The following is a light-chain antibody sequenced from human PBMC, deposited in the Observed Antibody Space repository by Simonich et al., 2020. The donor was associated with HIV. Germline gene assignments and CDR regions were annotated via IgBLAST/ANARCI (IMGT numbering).Light chain of an antibody. CDR1: QSISSY. Sequence: DIQMSQSPSSLSASVGDRVTITARASQSISSYLNWYQQKPGKAPKPLIYAAYSFQSGVPSRFSGRGSGTEFTLTIRSLQPDDFATYYCQQYNSYSYTFGQGTKLEIK. J-gene: IGKJ2*01. CDR2: AAY. CDR3: QQYNSYSYT. V-gene: IGKV1-16*01.